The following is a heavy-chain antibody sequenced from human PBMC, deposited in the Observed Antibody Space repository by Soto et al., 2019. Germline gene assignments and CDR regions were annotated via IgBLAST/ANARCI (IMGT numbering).Heavy chain of an antibody. V-gene: IGHV3-23*01. J-gene: IGHJ6*02. CDR1: GFTFSTYA. CDR2: VSGSGAKT. D-gene: IGHD2-8*02. Sequence: EVQLLESGGGLVQPGGSLRLSCTASGFTFSTYAMTWVRQAPGKGLEWVSTVSGSGAKTYYADSVRGRFTISRDNSKDTLYLQMNSLTAEDTATYYCTGDWTGNTCPCMDVWGQGTTVTVSS. CDR3: TGDWTGNTCPCMDV.